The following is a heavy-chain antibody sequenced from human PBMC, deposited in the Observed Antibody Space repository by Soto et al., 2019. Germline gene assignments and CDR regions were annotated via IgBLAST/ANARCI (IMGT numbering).Heavy chain of an antibody. Sequence: EVQLVESGGGLVQPGGSLRLSCAASGFTFTNYWTHWVRQVPGKGLVWVSRINSDGTRTTYADSVRGRFTISRDNAKNTLYLQMNSLRAEDTAVYYCATVATGSWDWFDPWGQGTLVTVSS. D-gene: IGHD1-26*01. CDR3: ATVATGSWDWFDP. CDR2: INSDGTRT. V-gene: IGHV3-74*01. CDR1: GFTFTNYW. J-gene: IGHJ5*02.